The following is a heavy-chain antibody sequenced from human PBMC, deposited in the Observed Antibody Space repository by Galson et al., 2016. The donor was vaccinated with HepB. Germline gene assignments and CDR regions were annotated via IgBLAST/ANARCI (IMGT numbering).Heavy chain of an antibody. J-gene: IGHJ4*02. CDR3: ARAVAHTWLPDYYFDY. CDR2: ISSSSSYT. D-gene: IGHD6-19*01. CDR1: GFTFSDYY. Sequence: SLRLSCAASGFTFSDYYMSWIRQAPGKGLEWVSYISSSSSYTNYADSVKGRFTISRDNAKNSLYLQMNSLRAEDTAVYYCARAVAHTWLPDYYFDYWGQGTLVTVSS. V-gene: IGHV3-11*06.